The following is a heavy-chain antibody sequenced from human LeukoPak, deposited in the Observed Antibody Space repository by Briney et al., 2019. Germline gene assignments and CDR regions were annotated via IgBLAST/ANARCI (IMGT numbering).Heavy chain of an antibody. CDR2: IYYSGST. D-gene: IGHD3-9*01. Sequence: SQTLSLTCTVSGGSISSGGYYWSWIRQHPGKGLEWIGYIYYSGSTYYSPSLKSRVTISVDTSKNQFPLNLSSVTAADTAVYYCVRAEANYDILTGYSVGAFDIWGQGTMVTVSS. CDR1: GGSISSGGYY. J-gene: IGHJ3*02. CDR3: VRAEANYDILTGYSVGAFDI. V-gene: IGHV4-31*03.